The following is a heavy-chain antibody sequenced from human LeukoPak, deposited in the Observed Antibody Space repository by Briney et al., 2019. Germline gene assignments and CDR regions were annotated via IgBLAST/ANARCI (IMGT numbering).Heavy chain of an antibody. J-gene: IGHJ4*02. CDR2: ISSSSSYI. Sequence: GGSLRLSCAASGFTFSSYSMNWVSQAPGKRLEWVSSISSSSSYIYYADSVKGRFTISRDNAKNSLYLQMNSLRAEDTAVYYCASGLSAAIDYFDYWGQGTLVTVSS. CDR1: GFTFSSYS. CDR3: ASGLSAAIDYFDY. D-gene: IGHD6-13*01. V-gene: IGHV3-21*01.